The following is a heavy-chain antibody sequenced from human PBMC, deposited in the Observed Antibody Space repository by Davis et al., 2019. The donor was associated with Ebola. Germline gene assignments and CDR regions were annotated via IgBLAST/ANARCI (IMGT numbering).Heavy chain of an antibody. CDR2: INPSGGST. J-gene: IGHJ4*02. CDR1: GYTFTSYY. V-gene: IGHV1-46*01. D-gene: IGHD6-19*01. Sequence: ASVKVSCKASGYTFTSYYMHWVRQAPGQGLEWMGIINPSGGSTSYAQKFQGRVTMTRDTSTSTVYMELSRLRSEDTAVYYCARSLKPGYSSGWYDYWGQGTLVTVSS. CDR3: ARSLKPGYSSGWYDY.